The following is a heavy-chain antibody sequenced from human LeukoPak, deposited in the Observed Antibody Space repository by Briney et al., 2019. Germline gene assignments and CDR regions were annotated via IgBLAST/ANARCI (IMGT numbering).Heavy chain of an antibody. CDR2: IYHTGST. Sequence: SETLSLTCTISGGSVSDYYWSWIRQSPGKGLEWIGYIYHTGSTSYSPSLKSRVTISADTSQNQFSLKLSSVTAADTAVYYCARKVPVAVSDTWSPLDYWGQGTLVTVSS. V-gene: IGHV4-59*02. D-gene: IGHD6-19*01. CDR1: GGSVSDYY. J-gene: IGHJ4*02. CDR3: ARKVPVAVSDTWSPLDY.